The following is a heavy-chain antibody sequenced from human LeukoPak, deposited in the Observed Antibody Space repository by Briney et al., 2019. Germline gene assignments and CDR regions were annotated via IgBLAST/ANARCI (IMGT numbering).Heavy chain of an antibody. CDR3: ARHLWYSSSWYYFDY. J-gene: IGHJ4*02. Sequence: SETLSLTCTVSGGSISSYYWSWIRQPPGKGLEWIGYIYYSGSTNYNPSLKSRVTISVDTSKNQFSLKLSSVTAADTAVYYCARHLWYSSSWYYFDYRGQGTLVTVSS. CDR1: GGSISSYY. CDR2: IYYSGST. V-gene: IGHV4-59*08. D-gene: IGHD6-13*01.